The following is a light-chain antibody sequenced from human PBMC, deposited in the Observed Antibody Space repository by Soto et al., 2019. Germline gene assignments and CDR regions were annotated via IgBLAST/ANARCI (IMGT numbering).Light chain of an antibody. V-gene: IGKV3-11*01. J-gene: IGKJ4*01. CDR2: DAS. CDR1: QSVTSS. CDR3: XQRTSWPT. Sequence: EIVLTQSPATLSFSPGHRATLSCRASQSVTSSLAWFQQKPGQAPRILIYDASRRATAIQASFSGSGSGTDFTLTISSLEPEDFAVYYCXQRTSWPTFGGGTKVDIK.